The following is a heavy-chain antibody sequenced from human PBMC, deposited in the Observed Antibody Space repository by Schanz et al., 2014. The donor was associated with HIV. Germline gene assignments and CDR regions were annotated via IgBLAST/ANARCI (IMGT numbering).Heavy chain of an antibody. CDR1: GFTFSGYG. D-gene: IGHD1-20*01. CDR2: IWYDGSNK. J-gene: IGHJ6*02. V-gene: IGHV3-33*01. CDR3: ARGEAITSYYHYYGMDV. Sequence: VQLVESGGDVVQPGRSLRLSCAASGFTFSGYGMHWVRQAPGKGLEWVAVIWYDGSNKYYADSVKGRFTISRDNSKKTLYLQMNSLRAEDTAVYYCARGEAITSYYHYYGMDVWGQGTTVTVSS.